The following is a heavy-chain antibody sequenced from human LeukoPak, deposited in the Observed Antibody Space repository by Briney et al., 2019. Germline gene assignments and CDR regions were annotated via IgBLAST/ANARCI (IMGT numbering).Heavy chain of an antibody. Sequence: QSGGSLRLSCAASGFIFSNYAMHWVRQAPGKGLEWVAVISYDGSNKYYADSVKGRFTISRDNSKNTLYLQMNSLRAEDTAVYYCARRSLDAFDIWGQGTMVTVSS. V-gene: IGHV3-30*04. CDR2: ISYDGSNK. CDR3: ARRSLDAFDI. CDR1: GFIFSNYA. J-gene: IGHJ3*02.